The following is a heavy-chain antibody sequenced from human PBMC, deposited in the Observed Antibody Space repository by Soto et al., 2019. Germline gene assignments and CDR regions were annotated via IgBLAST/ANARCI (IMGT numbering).Heavy chain of an antibody. CDR2: ISSSSSTI. D-gene: IGHD4-17*01. Sequence: GGSLRLSCAASGFTFSSYSMNWVRQAPGKGLEWVSYISSSSSTIYYADSVKGRFTISRDNAKNSLYLQMNSLRAEDTAVYYCATPAPTVTTNFDYWGQGTLVTVSS. V-gene: IGHV3-48*01. CDR1: GFTFSSYS. CDR3: ATPAPTVTTNFDY. J-gene: IGHJ4*02.